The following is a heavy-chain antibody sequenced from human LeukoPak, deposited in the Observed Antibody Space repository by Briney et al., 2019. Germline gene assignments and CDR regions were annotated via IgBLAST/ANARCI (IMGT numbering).Heavy chain of an antibody. J-gene: IGHJ3*02. Sequence: ASVKVSCKASGYTFTSYYMHWVRQAPGRGLEWMGIINPSGGSTSYAQKFQGRVTMTRDTSTSTVYMELSSLRSEDTAVYYCARGPLPGYYYDSSGYNGAFDIWGQGTMVTVSS. CDR2: INPSGGST. CDR3: ARGPLPGYYYDSSGYNGAFDI. CDR1: GYTFTSYY. D-gene: IGHD3-22*01. V-gene: IGHV1-46*01.